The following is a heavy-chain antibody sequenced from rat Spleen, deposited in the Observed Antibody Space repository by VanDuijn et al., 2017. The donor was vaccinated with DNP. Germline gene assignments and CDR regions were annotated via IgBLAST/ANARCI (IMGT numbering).Heavy chain of an antibody. D-gene: IGHD1-2*01. J-gene: IGHJ2*01. CDR1: GFIFSNYW. V-gene: IGHV5-31*01. Sequence: EVQLVESGGGPVQSGRSLKLSCVASGFIFSNYWMTWIRQAPGKGLEWVASISNTGDNTYYSDSVKGRFSRSRDNAKSTLYLQVNSLRSEDTATYYCATHYYSSSPFDYWGQGVMVTVSS. CDR3: ATHYYSSSPFDY. CDR2: ISNTGDNT.